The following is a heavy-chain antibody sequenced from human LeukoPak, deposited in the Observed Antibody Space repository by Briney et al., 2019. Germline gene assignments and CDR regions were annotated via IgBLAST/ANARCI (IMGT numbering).Heavy chain of an antibody. V-gene: IGHV4-38-2*01. J-gene: IGHJ4*02. CDR1: GYSISSGYY. CDR2: IYHSGST. CDR3: ARGYTIFGVVITLDY. Sequence: SETLSLTCAVSGYSISSGYYWGWIRQPPGKGLEWIGSIYHSGSTYYNPSLKSRVTISVDTSKNQFSLKLSSVTAADTAVYYCARGYTIFGVVITLDYWGQGTLVTVSS. D-gene: IGHD3-3*01.